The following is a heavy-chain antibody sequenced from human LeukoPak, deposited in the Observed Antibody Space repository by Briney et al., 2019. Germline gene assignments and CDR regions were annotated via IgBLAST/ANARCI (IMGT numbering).Heavy chain of an antibody. J-gene: IGHJ4*02. Sequence: PGGSLRLSCAASGFTFDDYAMHWVRQAPGKGLEWVSGISWNSGSIGYADSVKGRFTISRDNAKNSLYLQMNSLRAEDTALYYCAKDRYYYGSGSYYDMWGQGTLVTVSS. D-gene: IGHD3-10*01. V-gene: IGHV3-9*01. CDR3: AKDRYYYGSGSYYDM. CDR2: ISWNSGSI. CDR1: GFTFDDYA.